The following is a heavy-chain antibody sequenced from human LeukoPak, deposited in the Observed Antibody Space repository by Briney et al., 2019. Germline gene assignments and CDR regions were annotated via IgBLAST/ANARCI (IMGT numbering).Heavy chain of an antibody. CDR2: ISYDGSNK. J-gene: IGHJ4*02. V-gene: IGHV3-30*18. Sequence: GSLRLSCAASGFTFSSYGMHWVRQAPGKGLEWVAVISYDGSNKYYADSVKGRFTISRDNSKNTLYLQMNSLRAEDTAVYYCAKDSGGGFDYWGQGTLVTVSS. D-gene: IGHD3-16*01. CDR1: GFTFSSYG. CDR3: AKDSGGGFDY.